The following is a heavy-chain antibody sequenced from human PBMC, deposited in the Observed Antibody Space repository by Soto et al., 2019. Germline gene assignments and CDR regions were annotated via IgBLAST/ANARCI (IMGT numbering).Heavy chain of an antibody. V-gene: IGHV4-31*03. D-gene: IGHD3-22*01. CDR2: IYYSGST. Sequence: SETLSLTCTVSGGSISSGGYYWSWIRQHPGKGLEWIGYIYYSGSTYYNPSLKSRVTISVDTSKNQFSLKLSSVTAADTAVYYCASGRVIEDYYDSSGLQYYFDYWGKGTLVTVSS. CDR1: GGSISSGGYY. J-gene: IGHJ4*02. CDR3: ASGRVIEDYYDSSGLQYYFDY.